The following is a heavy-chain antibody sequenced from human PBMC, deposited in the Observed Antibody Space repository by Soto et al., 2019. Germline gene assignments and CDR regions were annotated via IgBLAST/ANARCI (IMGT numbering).Heavy chain of an antibody. J-gene: IGHJ6*02. Sequence: GGSLRLSCAASEFTFSSYAMSWVRQAPGKGLEWVSAISGSGGSTYYADSVKGRFTISRDNSKNTLYLQMNSLRAEDTAVYYCAKDFAYSYAYYYYYGMDVWGQGTTVTVSS. V-gene: IGHV3-23*01. CDR2: ISGSGGST. CDR1: EFTFSSYA. CDR3: AKDFAYSYAYYYYYGMDV. D-gene: IGHD5-18*01.